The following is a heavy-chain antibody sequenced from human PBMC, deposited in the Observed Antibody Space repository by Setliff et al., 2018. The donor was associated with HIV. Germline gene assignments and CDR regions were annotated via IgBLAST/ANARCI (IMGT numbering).Heavy chain of an antibody. CDR3: AGDQGSGWYYYYYGMDV. D-gene: IGHD6-19*01. V-gene: IGHV1-18*01. J-gene: IGHJ6*02. CDR1: GYTFTSYG. CDR2: ISAYNGNT. Sequence: ASVKVSCKASGYTFTSYGISWVRQAPGQGLEWMGWISAYNGNTNYAQKLQGRVTMTTDTSTSTAYMELRSLRSDDTAVYYCAGDQGSGWYYYYYGMDVWGQGTTVT.